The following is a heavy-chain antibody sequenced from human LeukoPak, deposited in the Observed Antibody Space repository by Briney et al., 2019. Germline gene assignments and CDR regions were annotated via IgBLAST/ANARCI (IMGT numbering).Heavy chain of an antibody. CDR1: GYTFTSYG. CDR3: ARARIVVVPAAMGGNWFDP. J-gene: IGHJ5*02. Sequence: ASVKVSCKASGYTFTSYGISWVRQAPGQGLEWMGWISAYNDNTNYAQKLQGRVTMTTDTSTSTAYMELRSLRSDDTAVYYCARARIVVVPAAMGGNWFDPWGQGTLVTVSS. CDR2: ISAYNDNT. V-gene: IGHV1-18*01. D-gene: IGHD2-2*01.